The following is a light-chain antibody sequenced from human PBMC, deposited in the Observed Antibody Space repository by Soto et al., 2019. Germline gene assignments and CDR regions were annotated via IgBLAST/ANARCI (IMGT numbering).Light chain of an antibody. J-gene: IGKJ1*01. V-gene: IGKV3-11*01. CDR3: QQRSNWPWT. CDR1: QSVSSY. CDR2: DAS. Sequence: EIVLTQSPATLSLSPGERATLSCRASQSVSSYLAWYQQKPGQAPRLLIYDASNRATGIPARFSGSGSGTDFPLTISSLETEDFAFYYCQQRSNWPWTFGQGTKVEIK.